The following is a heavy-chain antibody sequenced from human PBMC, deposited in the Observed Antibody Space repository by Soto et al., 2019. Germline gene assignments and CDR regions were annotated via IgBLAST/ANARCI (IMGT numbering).Heavy chain of an antibody. J-gene: IGHJ4*02. D-gene: IGHD6-13*01. V-gene: IGHV1-69*02. CDR1: GGTFSSYT. Sequence: QVQLVQSGAEVKKPGSSVKVSCKASGGTFSSYTISWVRQAPGQGLEWMGRIIPILGIANYAQKFQGRVTITADKSTSTAYMELSSRRSEDTAVYYCATRGSLAAETTYFDYWGQGTLVTVSS. CDR3: ATRGSLAAETTYFDY. CDR2: IIPILGIA.